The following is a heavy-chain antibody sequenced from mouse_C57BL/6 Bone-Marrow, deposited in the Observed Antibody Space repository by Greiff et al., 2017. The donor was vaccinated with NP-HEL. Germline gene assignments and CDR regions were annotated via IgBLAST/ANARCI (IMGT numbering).Heavy chain of an antibody. V-gene: IGHV1-18*01. D-gene: IGHD1-1*01. CDR2: INPNNGGT. J-gene: IGHJ2*01. CDR1: GYTFTDYN. CDR3: ARKGFYYYGSRGDYFDY. Sequence: EVQLQQSGPELVKPGASVKIPCKASGYTFTDYNMDWVKQSHGKSLEWIGDINPNNGGTIYNQKFKGKATLTVDKSSSTAYMELRSLTSEDTAVYYCARKGFYYYGSRGDYFDYWGQGTTLTVSS.